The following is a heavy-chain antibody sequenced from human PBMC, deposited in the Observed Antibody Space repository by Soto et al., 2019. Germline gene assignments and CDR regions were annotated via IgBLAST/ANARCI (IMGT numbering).Heavy chain of an antibody. Sequence: GGSLRLSCAASGFTFSSYGMHWVRQAPGKGLEWVAVISYDGSNKYYADSVKGRFTISRDNSKNTLYLQMNSLRAEDTAVYYCAKGGYSSGWYLLYAFDIWGQGTMVTVSS. V-gene: IGHV3-30*18. D-gene: IGHD6-19*01. J-gene: IGHJ3*02. CDR2: ISYDGSNK. CDR1: GFTFSSYG. CDR3: AKGGYSSGWYLLYAFDI.